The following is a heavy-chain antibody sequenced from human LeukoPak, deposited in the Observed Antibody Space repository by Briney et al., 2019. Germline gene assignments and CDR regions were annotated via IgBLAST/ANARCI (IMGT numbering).Heavy chain of an antibody. CDR1: GFSISNHW. CDR2: IKPDGSEK. D-gene: IGHD4-17*01. J-gene: IGHJ4*02. CDR3: ASRKSQASDDGIY. V-gene: IGHV3-7*01. Sequence: QPGGFLRLSCVASGFSISNHWMNWVRLAPGKGLEWMANIKPDGSEKYYVDSVKGRFTISRDNAKNSFYMQMNYVRVEDGAMYYCASRKSQASDDGIYWGQGARVTVSS.